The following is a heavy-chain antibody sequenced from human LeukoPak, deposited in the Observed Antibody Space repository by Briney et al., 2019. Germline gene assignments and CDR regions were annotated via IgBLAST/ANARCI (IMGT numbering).Heavy chain of an antibody. J-gene: IGHJ4*02. D-gene: IGHD2-21*01. Sequence: SQTLSLTCTVSGGSISSGSYYWSWIRQPAGKGLEWIGRIYTSGSTNYNPSLKSRVTISVDTSKNQFSLKLSSVTAADTAVYYCARKSGGPGLIVWFDYWGQGTLVTVSS. CDR1: GGSISSGSYY. CDR2: IYTSGST. CDR3: ARKSGGPGLIVWFDY. V-gene: IGHV4-61*02.